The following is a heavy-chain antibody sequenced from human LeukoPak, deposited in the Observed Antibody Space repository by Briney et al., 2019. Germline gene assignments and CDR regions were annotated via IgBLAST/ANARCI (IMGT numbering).Heavy chain of an antibody. Sequence: GRSLRLSCAASGFTFSSYGMHWVRQAPGKGLEWVAIIWYDGSNKYYADSVKGRFTISRDNSKNTLYLQMNSLRAEDTAVYYCARFDSSWSLIRNYYYYGMDVWGQGTTVTVSS. CDR1: GFTFSSYG. CDR3: ARFDSSWSLIRNYYYYGMDV. CDR2: IWYDGSNK. J-gene: IGHJ6*02. D-gene: IGHD6-13*01. V-gene: IGHV3-33*01.